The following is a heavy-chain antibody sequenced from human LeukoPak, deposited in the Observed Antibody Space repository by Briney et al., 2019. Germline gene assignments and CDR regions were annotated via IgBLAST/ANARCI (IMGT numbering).Heavy chain of an antibody. Sequence: GGSLRLSCAASGFTFSSYRMNWVRQAPGKGLEWVSYISSSSTTIYYADSVKGRFTISRDDSKNTLSLQMNSLRVEDTAVYYCARDLAWGAFDYWGQGTLVTVSS. CDR1: GFTFSSYR. J-gene: IGHJ4*02. CDR3: ARDLAWGAFDY. V-gene: IGHV3-48*01. D-gene: IGHD7-27*01. CDR2: ISSSSTTI.